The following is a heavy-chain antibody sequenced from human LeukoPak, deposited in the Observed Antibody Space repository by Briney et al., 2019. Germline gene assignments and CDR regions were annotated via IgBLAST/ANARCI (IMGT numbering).Heavy chain of an antibody. Sequence: GGSLRLSCAASGFTFSSYSMNWVRQAPGKGLEWVSSISSSSSYIYYADSVKGRFTISRDNAKNSLYLQMNSLRAEDTAVYYCAKDRYGGSGWYVGYFQHWGQGTLVTVS. CDR1: GFTFSSYS. CDR3: AKDRYGGSGWYVGYFQH. CDR2: ISSSSSYI. V-gene: IGHV3-21*01. J-gene: IGHJ1*01. D-gene: IGHD6-19*01.